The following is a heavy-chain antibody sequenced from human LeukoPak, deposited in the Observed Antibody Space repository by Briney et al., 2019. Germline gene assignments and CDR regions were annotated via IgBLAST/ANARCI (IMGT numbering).Heavy chain of an antibody. D-gene: IGHD2-2*01. CDR1: GYSFTSYW. J-gene: IGHJ6*03. V-gene: IGHV5-51*01. CDR3: ARQLGGCSSTSCLGYYYMDV. CDR2: IFPGDSDT. Sequence: GESLKISCKGSGYSFTSYWIGWVRQMPGKGLEWMGIIFPGDSDTRSSPSFQGQVTISADKSISTAYLQWSSLKASDTAMYYCARQLGGCSSTSCLGYYYMDVWGKGTTVTVSS.